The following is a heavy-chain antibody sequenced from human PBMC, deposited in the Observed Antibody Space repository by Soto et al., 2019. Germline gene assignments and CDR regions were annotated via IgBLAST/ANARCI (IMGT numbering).Heavy chain of an antibody. CDR3: VSQRTSVLTQAYFDY. D-gene: IGHD2-8*01. J-gene: IGHJ4*02. CDR2: VYYRGRS. V-gene: IGHV4-39*01. Sequence: DTLSLTCTVSGGSVSNSDYYWGWIRQSPGKGLEWIGSVYYRGRSYSKSSVKSRVTISVDTSKNQFSLNLNSVTASDTAVYYCVSQRTSVLTQAYFDYWGPGALVTVSS. CDR1: GGSVSNSDYY.